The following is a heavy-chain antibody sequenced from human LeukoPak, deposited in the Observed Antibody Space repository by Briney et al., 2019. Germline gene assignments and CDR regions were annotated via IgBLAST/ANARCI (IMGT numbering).Heavy chain of an antibody. V-gene: IGHV4-39*01. CDR2: MYYSGST. J-gene: IGHJ4*02. Sequence: PSETLSLTCTVSGGSISSSSYYWGWIRQPPGKGLEWIGSMYYSGSTYYNPSLKSRVTISVDTSKNQFSLKLSSVTAADTAVYYCARYILTAYYFDYWGQGTLVTVSS. D-gene: IGHD3-9*01. CDR3: ARYILTAYYFDY. CDR1: GGSISSSSYY.